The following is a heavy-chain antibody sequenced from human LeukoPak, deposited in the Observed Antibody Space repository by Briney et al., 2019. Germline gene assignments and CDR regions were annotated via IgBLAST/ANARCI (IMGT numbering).Heavy chain of an antibody. J-gene: IGHJ6*02. CDR1: GFTFSSYA. D-gene: IGHD4-17*01. CDR2: ISYDGSNN. V-gene: IGHV3-30-3*01. Sequence: GGSLRLSCAASGFTFSSYAMHWVRQAPGKGLEWVAVISYDGSNNYYADSVKGRFTISRDNSKNTLYLQMNSLGAEDTAVYYCARDYGDPEDYYGMDVWGQGTTVTVSS. CDR3: ARDYGDPEDYYGMDV.